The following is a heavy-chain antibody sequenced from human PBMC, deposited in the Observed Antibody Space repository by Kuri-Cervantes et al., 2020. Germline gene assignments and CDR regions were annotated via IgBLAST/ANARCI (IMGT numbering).Heavy chain of an antibody. CDR3: TYYYDSSGSFDY. CDR1: GFTFSSYS. D-gene: IGHD3-22*01. Sequence: GGSLRLSCAASGFTFSSYSMNWVRQAPGKGLEWVSSISSSSSYIYYADSVKGRFTISRDNAKNSLYLQMNSLRDEDTAVYYCTYYYDSSGSFDYWGQGTLVTVSS. V-gene: IGHV3-21*01. CDR2: ISSSSSYI. J-gene: IGHJ4*02.